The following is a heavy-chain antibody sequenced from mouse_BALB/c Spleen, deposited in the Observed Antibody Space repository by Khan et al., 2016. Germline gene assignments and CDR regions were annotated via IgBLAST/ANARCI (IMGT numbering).Heavy chain of an antibody. CDR3: ARAWYSMDY. J-gene: IGHJ4*01. CDR2: ILPGSGYS. CDR1: GYTFSNYW. Sequence: VQLQESGAELMKPGASVKISCKATGYTFSNYWTEWVKQRPGHGLEWIGDILPGSGYSNSNENFKGKATFTADASSNTAYMQLISLTSEDSAVYFCARAWYSMDYWGQGTSVTVSS. V-gene: IGHV1-9*01.